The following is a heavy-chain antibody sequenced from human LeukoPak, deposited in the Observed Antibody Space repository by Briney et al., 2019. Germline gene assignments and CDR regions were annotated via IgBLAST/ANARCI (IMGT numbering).Heavy chain of an antibody. CDR3: ARGPPLTFDHTPEGYYHYYMDV. CDR2: IIPIFATT. J-gene: IGHJ6*03. CDR1: GGTFGSFA. Sequence: GASVKVSCKTSGGTFGSFAFAWVRQAPGHGLEWMGGIIPIFATTNYAQEFQGRVSITAGEPTSTVYMEVTSLRSDDAAVYYCARGPPLTFDHTPEGYYHYYMDVWGKGTTVTISS. D-gene: IGHD3-9*01. V-gene: IGHV1-69*13.